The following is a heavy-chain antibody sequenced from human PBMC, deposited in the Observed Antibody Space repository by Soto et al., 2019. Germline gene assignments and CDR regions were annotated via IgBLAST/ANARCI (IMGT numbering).Heavy chain of an antibody. CDR3: AKDQFITAGYFDY. CDR2: FDPEDGET. D-gene: IGHD3-22*01. CDR1: VYTLTELS. Sequence: ASVKVSCKVSVYTLTELSSHWVRQAPGKGLEWMGGFDPEDGETIYAQKFQGRVTMTEDTSTDTAYMELSSLRSEDTAVYYAAKDQFITAGYFDYWGQGTLVTVSS. J-gene: IGHJ4*02. V-gene: IGHV1-24*01.